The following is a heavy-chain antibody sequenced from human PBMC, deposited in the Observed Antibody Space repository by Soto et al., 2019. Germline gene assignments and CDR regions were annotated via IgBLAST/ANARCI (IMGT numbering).Heavy chain of an antibody. Sequence: QVPLVQSGAEVKKPGASVKVSCKASGYTFTSYDINWVRQATGQGLEWMGWMNPNSGNTGYAQKFQGRVTMTRNTSISTAYMELSSLRSEDTAVYYCARGGVLRFLEWLLYPTLGDYWGQGTLVTVSS. CDR1: GYTFTSYD. CDR3: ARGGVLRFLEWLLYPTLGDY. V-gene: IGHV1-8*01. CDR2: MNPNSGNT. J-gene: IGHJ4*02. D-gene: IGHD3-3*01.